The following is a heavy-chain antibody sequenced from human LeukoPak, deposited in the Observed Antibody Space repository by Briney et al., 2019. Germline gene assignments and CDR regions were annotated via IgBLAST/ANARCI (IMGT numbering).Heavy chain of an antibody. CDR3: ARVDWSHGPGGFDI. CDR2: IYYSGST. Sequence: KTSETLSLTCTVSGGSISSSSYYWGWIRQPPGKGLEWIGSIYYSGSTCYNPSLKSRVTISVDTSKNQFSLKLSSVTAADTAVYYCARVDWSHGPGGFDIWGQGTMVAVSS. V-gene: IGHV4-39*07. D-gene: IGHD1-1*01. CDR1: GGSISSSSYY. J-gene: IGHJ3*02.